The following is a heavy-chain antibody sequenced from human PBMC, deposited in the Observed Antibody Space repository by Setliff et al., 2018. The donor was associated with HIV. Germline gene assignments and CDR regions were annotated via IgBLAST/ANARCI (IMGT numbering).Heavy chain of an antibody. D-gene: IGHD6-13*01. CDR2: INHSGST. CDR1: GGSFSGYY. CDR3: ARGRAAAVGRLWFDP. J-gene: IGHJ5*02. V-gene: IGHV4-34*01. Sequence: PSETLSLTCTVYGGSFSGYYWIRIRQPPGKGLEWIGEINHSGSTNYNPSLKSRVTISVVTSKNQFSLQLSSVTAADTAVYYCARGRAAAVGRLWFDPWGQGTRVTVSS.